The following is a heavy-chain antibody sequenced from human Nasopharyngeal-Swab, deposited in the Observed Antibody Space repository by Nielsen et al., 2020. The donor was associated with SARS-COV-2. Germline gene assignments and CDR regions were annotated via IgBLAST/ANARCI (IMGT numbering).Heavy chain of an antibody. J-gene: IGHJ4*02. D-gene: IGHD3-22*01. CDR1: GFSVTSHG. V-gene: IGHV3-33*01. CDR2: IWYDGTNK. CDR3: HLSSGYDGYINY. Sequence: GGSLRLSCAASGFSVTSHGMHWVRQAPGKGLEWVAVIWYDGTNKFYADSVKGRFTISRDNSKNTLYLQMNSLRAEDTAMYYCHLSSGYDGYINYWGQGTLVTVSS.